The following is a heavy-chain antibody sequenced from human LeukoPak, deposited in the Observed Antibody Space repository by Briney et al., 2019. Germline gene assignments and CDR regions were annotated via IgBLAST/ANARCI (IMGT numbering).Heavy chain of an antibody. CDR3: ARVEYVVPAAPFDY. V-gene: IGHV1-2*06. CDR2: INPNSGGT. J-gene: IGHJ4*02. Sequence: ASVKVSCKASGYTFTGNYMHWVRQAPGQGLEWMGRINPNSGGTNYAQKFQGRVTMTRDTSISTAYMELSRLRSDDTAVYYCARVEYVVPAAPFDYWGQGTLVTVSS. D-gene: IGHD2-2*01. CDR1: GYTFTGNY.